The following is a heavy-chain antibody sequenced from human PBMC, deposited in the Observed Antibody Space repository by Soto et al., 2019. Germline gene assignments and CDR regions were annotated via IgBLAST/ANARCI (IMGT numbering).Heavy chain of an antibody. CDR1: GFTFSSYA. CDR2: ISGSGGST. V-gene: IGHV3-23*01. CDR3: AKGWAETGYCSSTSCYRAGLMAAFDI. D-gene: IGHD2-2*01. Sequence: PGGSLRLSCAASGFTFSSYAMSWVRQAPGKGLEWVSAISGSGGSTYYADSVKGRFTISRDNSKNTLYLQMNSLRAEDTAVYYCAKGWAETGYCSSTSCYRAGLMAAFDIWGQGTMVTVSS. J-gene: IGHJ3*02.